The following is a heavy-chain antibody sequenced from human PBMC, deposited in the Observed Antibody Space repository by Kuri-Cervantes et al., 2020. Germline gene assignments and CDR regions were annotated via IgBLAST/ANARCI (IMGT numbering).Heavy chain of an antibody. Sequence: SVKVSCKASGGTFSSYAISWVRQAPGQGLEWMGGIIPIFGTANYAQKFQGRVTITTDESTSTAYMELSSLRSDDTAVYYCARSFIAARADYWGQGTLVTVSS. CDR1: GGTFSSYA. CDR3: ARSFIAARADY. V-gene: IGHV1-69*05. CDR2: IIPIFGTA. D-gene: IGHD6-6*01. J-gene: IGHJ4*02.